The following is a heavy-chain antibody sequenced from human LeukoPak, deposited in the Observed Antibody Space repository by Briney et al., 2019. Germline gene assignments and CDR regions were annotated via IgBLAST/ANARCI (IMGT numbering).Heavy chain of an antibody. CDR2: IYPGDSDT. J-gene: IGHJ4*02. CDR3: ARHLSVGHSSSPSDY. V-gene: IGHV5-51*01. D-gene: IGHD6-6*01. CDR1: GYSFTSYW. Sequence: GESLKISCKGSGYSFTSYWIGWVRQMPGKGLEWMGIIYPGDSDTRYSPSFQGQVTISADKSISTAYLQWSSLKASDTAMYYCARHLSVGHSSSPSDYWGQGTLVTVSS.